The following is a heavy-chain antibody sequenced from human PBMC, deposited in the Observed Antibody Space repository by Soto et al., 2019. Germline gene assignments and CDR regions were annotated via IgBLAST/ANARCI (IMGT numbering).Heavy chain of an antibody. CDR1: GFTFGDYA. J-gene: IGHJ4*02. V-gene: IGHV3-49*04. Sequence: PGGSLRLSCTASGFTFGDYAMSWVRQAPGRGMEWVGFIRSKAYGGTTEYAASVKGRFTISRDDSKSIAYLQMNSLKTEDTAVHYCTTTHVLRYFDWLSAPHFDYWGQVTLVTVSS. CDR2: IRSKAYGGTT. CDR3: TTTHVLRYFDWLSAPHFDY. D-gene: IGHD3-9*01.